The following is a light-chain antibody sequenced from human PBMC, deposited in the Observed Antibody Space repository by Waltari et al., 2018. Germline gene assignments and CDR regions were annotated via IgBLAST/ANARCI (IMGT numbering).Light chain of an antibody. J-gene: IGLJ2*01. CDR3: NSRDSSGNHVV. CDR2: GKN. Sequence: SSELTQDPAVSVALGQTVRITCQGDSLGSYYARWYQQKPGQAPVLVTYGKNNRPSGIPDRFSGSSSGNTASLTITGAQAEDEADYYCNSRDSSGNHVVFGGGTKLTVL. V-gene: IGLV3-19*01. CDR1: SLGSYY.